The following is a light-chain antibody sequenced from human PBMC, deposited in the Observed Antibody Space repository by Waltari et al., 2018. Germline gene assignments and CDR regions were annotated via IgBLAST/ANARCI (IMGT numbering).Light chain of an antibody. CDR3: CSYAGSSTVK. CDR2: ADS. CDR1: SSDVGSYKL. J-gene: IGLJ2*01. Sequence: QSALTQPASVSGSPGQSITISCTGTSSDVGSYKLVSWYQQHPGQAPRLMLYADSNRPSGSSNRFSVSTSGNTASLTIAGLQAEDEAAYYCCSYAGSSTVKFGEGTYLTVL. V-gene: IGLV2-23*01.